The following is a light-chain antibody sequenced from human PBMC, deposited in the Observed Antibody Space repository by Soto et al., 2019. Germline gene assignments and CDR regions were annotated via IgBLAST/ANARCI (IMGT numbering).Light chain of an antibody. Sequence: DIQMTQSPSSLSASVGDRVTITCRASQSSSSYLNWSQQKPGKAPKLLIYAASSLQSVVPSRFNGSGSGTDFTLTISSLQPEEFATYYFQQSYSTPFTFGPGNKVAIK. V-gene: IGKV1-39*01. CDR2: AAS. CDR1: QSSSSY. J-gene: IGKJ3*01. CDR3: QQSYSTPFT.